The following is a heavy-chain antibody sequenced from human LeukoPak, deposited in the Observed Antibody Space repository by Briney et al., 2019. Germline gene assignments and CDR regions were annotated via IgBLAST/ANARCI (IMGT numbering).Heavy chain of an antibody. Sequence: SETLSLTCAVSGVSISSSNWWSWVRQPPGKGLEWIGEIYHSGSTNYNPSLKSRVTISVDKSKNQFSLKLSSVTAADTAVYYCATNPGYYDFWSGYYTGFAFDIWGQGTMVTVSS. V-gene: IGHV4-4*02. J-gene: IGHJ3*02. D-gene: IGHD3-3*01. CDR3: ATNPGYYDFWSGYYTGFAFDI. CDR1: GVSISSSNW. CDR2: IYHSGST.